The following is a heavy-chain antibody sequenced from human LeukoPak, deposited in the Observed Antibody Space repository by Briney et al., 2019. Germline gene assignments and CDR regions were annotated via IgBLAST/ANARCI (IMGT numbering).Heavy chain of an antibody. J-gene: IGHJ6*02. V-gene: IGHV4-4*02. CDR1: IGSISSSKW. Sequence: SETLSLTCSVSIGSISSSKWWSWVRQSPVKGLEWIGEIYLYGSTNYNPSFTSRVTMSVDRSRNQFSLKLTSVTAADTAVYYCARQKWEQQGRDYYFNGLDVWGPGTTVIVSS. CDR2: IYLYGST. D-gene: IGHD1/OR15-1a*01. CDR3: ARQKWEQQGRDYYFNGLDV.